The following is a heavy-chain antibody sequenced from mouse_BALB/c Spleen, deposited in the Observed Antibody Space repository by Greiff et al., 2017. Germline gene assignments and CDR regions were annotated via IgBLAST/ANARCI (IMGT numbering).Heavy chain of an antibody. CDR1: GYTFTSYW. J-gene: IGHJ4*01. CDR2: INPSTGYT. V-gene: IGHV1-7*01. CDR3: AKPPFDGYPYYYAMDY. D-gene: IGHD2-3*01. Sequence: QVQLQQPGAELVKPGASVKLSCKASGYTFTSYWMHWVKQRPGQGLEWIGYINPSTGYTEYNQKFKDKATLTADKSSSTAYMQLSSLTSEDSAVYYCAKPPFDGYPYYYAMDYWGQGTSVTVSS.